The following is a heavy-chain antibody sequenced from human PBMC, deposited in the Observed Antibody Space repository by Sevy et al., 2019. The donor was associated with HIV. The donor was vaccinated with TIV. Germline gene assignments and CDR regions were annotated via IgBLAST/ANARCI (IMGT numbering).Heavy chain of an antibody. J-gene: IGHJ4*02. CDR2: IQYDGSNK. CDR1: GFSFSSYG. D-gene: IGHD2-21*01. V-gene: IGHV3-30*02. CDR3: VKEGGGEGGDH. Sequence: GGSLRLSCAASGFSFSSYGMHWVRQAPGKGLEWMSYIQYDGSNKDYADSVKGRLTISRKNSKNTLYLQMNSLRVEDTAVFYCVKEGGGEGGDHWGQGTLVTVSS.